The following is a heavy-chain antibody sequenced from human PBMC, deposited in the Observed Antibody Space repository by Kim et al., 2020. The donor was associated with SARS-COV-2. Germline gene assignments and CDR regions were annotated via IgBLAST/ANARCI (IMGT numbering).Heavy chain of an antibody. J-gene: IGHJ6*02. V-gene: IGHV3-9*02. CDR3: TKEFTPGGADV. Sequence: GGSLRLSCVVPGFNSADHAMHWVRQAPGKGLEWVSGIFWNGGELGYADSVKGRLTISRAIASNSVYLQMDSLRPDDRAFYYCTKEFTPGGADVGAQG. D-gene: IGHD3-10*01. CDR2: IFWNGGEL. CDR1: GFNSADHA.